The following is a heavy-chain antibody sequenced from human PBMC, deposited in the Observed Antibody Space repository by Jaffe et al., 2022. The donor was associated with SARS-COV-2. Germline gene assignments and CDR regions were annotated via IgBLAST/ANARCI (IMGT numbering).Heavy chain of an antibody. V-gene: IGHV3-21*01. Sequence: EVQLVESGGGLVKPGGSLRLSCAASGFTFSSYSMNWVRQAPGKGLEWVSSISSSSSYIYYADSVKGRFTISRDNAKNSLYLQMNSLRAEDTAVYYCARAGRGIAAAAPDYWGQGTLVTVSS. CDR3: ARAGRGIAAAAPDY. J-gene: IGHJ4*02. CDR2: ISSSSSYI. D-gene: IGHD6-13*01. CDR1: GFTFSSYS.